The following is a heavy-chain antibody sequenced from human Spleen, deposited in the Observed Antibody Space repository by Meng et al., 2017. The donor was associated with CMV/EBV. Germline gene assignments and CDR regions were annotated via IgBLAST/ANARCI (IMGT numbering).Heavy chain of an antibody. J-gene: IGHJ3*02. CDR2: IFHSGRT. CDR3: ARPRGCSSTTCYTTVGLGAFDI. D-gene: IGHD2-2*01. Sequence: SETLSLTCTVSGGSISSNAYNWGWIRQTPGKGLEWIGSIFHSGRTYYNPSLRSRVIISVDTSKNHFSLNLSSVTAADTAVYYCARPRGCSSTTCYTTVGLGAFDIWGEGTMVTVSS. CDR1: GGSISSNAYN. V-gene: IGHV4-39*02.